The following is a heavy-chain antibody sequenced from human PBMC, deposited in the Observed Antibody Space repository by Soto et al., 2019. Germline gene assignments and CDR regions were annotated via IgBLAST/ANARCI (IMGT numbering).Heavy chain of an antibody. CDR2: ISAYNGNT. V-gene: IGHV1-18*01. Sequence: ASVKVSCKASGYTFTSYGISWVRQAPGQGLEWMGWISAYNGNTNYAQKLQGRVTMTTDTSTSTAYMELRSLRSDDTAVYYCARVGGSGSSVPDLFDYWGQGTLVTVSS. D-gene: IGHD3-10*01. CDR3: ARVGGSGSSVPDLFDY. CDR1: GYTFTSYG. J-gene: IGHJ4*02.